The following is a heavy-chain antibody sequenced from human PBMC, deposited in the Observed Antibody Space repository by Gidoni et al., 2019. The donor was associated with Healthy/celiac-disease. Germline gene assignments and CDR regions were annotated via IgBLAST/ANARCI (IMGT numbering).Heavy chain of an antibody. V-gene: IGHV3-9*01. D-gene: IGHD3-10*01. CDR1: GFTFDDYA. J-gene: IGHJ4*02. Sequence: EVQLVESGGGLVQPGRSLRLSCAASGFTFDDYAMHWVRQAPGKGLECVSGISWNSGSIGYADSVKGRFTISRDNAKNSLYLQMNSLRAEDTALYYCAKPGAAYGSEEDYFDYWGQRTLVTVSS. CDR2: ISWNSGSI. CDR3: AKPGAAYGSEEDYFDY.